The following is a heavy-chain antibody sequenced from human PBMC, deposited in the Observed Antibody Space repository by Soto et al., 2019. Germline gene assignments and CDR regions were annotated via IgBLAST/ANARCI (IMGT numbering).Heavy chain of an antibody. D-gene: IGHD6-19*01. CDR3: ARVPAGTFYYYGMDV. CDR1: GGSISSYY. CDR2: IYYSGIT. Sequence: QVQLQESGPGLVKPSETLSLTCTVSGGSISSYYWSWIRQPPGKGLEWLGYIYYSGITNYNPSLKSRVTITVDTSKDQFALKLSSVTAADTAVYSCARVPAGTFYYYGMDVWGQGTTVTVSS. V-gene: IGHV4-59*08. J-gene: IGHJ6*02.